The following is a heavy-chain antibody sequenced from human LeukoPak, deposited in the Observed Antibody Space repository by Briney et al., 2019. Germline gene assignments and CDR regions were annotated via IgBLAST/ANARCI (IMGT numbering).Heavy chain of an antibody. CDR3: SRHMGSGSGWPLDY. Sequence: NPSETLSLTCSVSGGSISSSSYYWGWIRQPPGKGLEWIGSIYYSGSTNYNSYLKSRVTISVATSKTPFSLKLRSVTAADTAVYYCSRHMGSGSGWPLDYWGQGTLVTVSS. CDR2: IYYSGST. D-gene: IGHD6-19*01. J-gene: IGHJ4*02. V-gene: IGHV4-39*01. CDR1: GGSISSSSYY.